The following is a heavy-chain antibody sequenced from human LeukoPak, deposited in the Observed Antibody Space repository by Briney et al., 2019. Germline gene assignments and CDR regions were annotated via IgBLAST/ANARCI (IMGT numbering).Heavy chain of an antibody. Sequence: PGGSLRLSCAASGFTFSTYAMNWVRQAPGKGLEWVSAISGGGGNTYYADSVKGRFTISRDNSKNTLYLQMNSRRAEDTAIYYCAKDPNYYDSIGPSGPWGQGTLVTVSS. J-gene: IGHJ5*02. V-gene: IGHV3-23*01. D-gene: IGHD3-22*01. CDR2: ISGGGGNT. CDR1: GFTFSTYA. CDR3: AKDPNYYDSIGPSGP.